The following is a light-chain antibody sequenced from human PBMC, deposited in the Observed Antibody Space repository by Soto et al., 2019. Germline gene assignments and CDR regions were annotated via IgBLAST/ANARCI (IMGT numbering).Light chain of an antibody. J-gene: IGLJ2*01. V-gene: IGLV2-14*03. CDR1: SSDVGGYNY. CDR2: DVS. Sequence: QSALTQPASVSGSPGQSITISCTGTSSDVGGYNYVSWYQQHPGKAPKLMIYDVSNRPSGVSNRFSGSKSCNTASLTISGLQAEDEADYYCSSYTSSSTVVFGGGTQLTVL. CDR3: SSYTSSSTVV.